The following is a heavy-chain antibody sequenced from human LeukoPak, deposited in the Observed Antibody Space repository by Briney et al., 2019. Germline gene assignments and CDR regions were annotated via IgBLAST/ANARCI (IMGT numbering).Heavy chain of an antibody. Sequence: GGSLRLSCAASGFTFSSYAMTWVRQAPGKGLEWVSGISGSGESTYYADSVKGRFTISRDNSKNTLYLQMNSLRVEDTAVYYCAKPARDDYGDYFLDYWGQGTLVTVSS. D-gene: IGHD4-17*01. CDR2: ISGSGEST. CDR1: GFTFSSYA. J-gene: IGHJ4*02. CDR3: AKPARDDYGDYFLDY. V-gene: IGHV3-23*01.